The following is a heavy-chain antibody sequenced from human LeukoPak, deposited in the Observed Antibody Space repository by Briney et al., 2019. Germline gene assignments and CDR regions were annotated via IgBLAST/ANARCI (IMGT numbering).Heavy chain of an antibody. CDR2: ISWNSGSI. D-gene: IGHD3-10*01. CDR1: GFTFDDYA. V-gene: IGHV3-9*01. J-gene: IGHJ5*02. CDR3: ARDRKATTTLWFGESYMGAGTT. Sequence: PGRSLRLSCAASGFTFDDYAMHWVRQAPGKGLEWVSGISWNSGSIGYADSVKGRFTISRDNSKNTLYLQMNSLRAEDTAVYYCARDRKATTTLWFGESYMGAGTTWGQGTLVTVSS.